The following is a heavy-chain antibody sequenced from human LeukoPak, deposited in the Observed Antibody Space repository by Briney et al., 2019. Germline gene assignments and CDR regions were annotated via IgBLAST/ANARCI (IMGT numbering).Heavy chain of an antibody. V-gene: IGHV3-48*01. D-gene: IGHD3-16*01. CDR1: GFTFNKSP. CDR2: IRDDNDGA. CDR3: VKDLNWAFDY. Sequence: SGGSLRLSCAASGFTFNKSPMNWVRQAPGKGLEWISNIRDDNDGATYADSVKGRFTISRDNAKNSLYLQINSLRAEDTAVYYCVKDLNWAFDYWGQGTLVTVSS. J-gene: IGHJ4*02.